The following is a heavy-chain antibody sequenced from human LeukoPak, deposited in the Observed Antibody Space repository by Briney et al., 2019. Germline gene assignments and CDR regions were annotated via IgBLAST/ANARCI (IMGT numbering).Heavy chain of an antibody. V-gene: IGHV3-53*04. CDR1: GVTVRSNY. CDR2: IYSGGST. J-gene: IGHJ6*02. D-gene: IGHD6-6*01. Sequence: GGSLRPSCAAPGVTVRSNYMSWVRQAPGEGLEWVSVIYSGGSTYYADSLTRRFTISRHNSKNTLYLQMNSLRAEDTAVYYCARYSSSSYYYGMDVWGQGTTVTVSS. CDR3: ARYSSSSYYYGMDV.